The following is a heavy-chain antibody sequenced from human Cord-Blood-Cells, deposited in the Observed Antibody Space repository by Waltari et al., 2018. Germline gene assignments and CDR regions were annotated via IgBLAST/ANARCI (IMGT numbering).Heavy chain of an antibody. J-gene: IGHJ6*02. CDR2: IKSKTDGGTT. CDR1: GFTFSNAW. V-gene: IGHV3-15*01. D-gene: IGHD3-3*01. CDR3: TTDWRIMIFGVVILDYGMDV. Sequence: EVQLVESGGGLVKPGGSLRLSCAASGFTFSNAWMSWVRQAPGKGLEWVGRIKSKTDGGTTDYAAPVKGRFTISRDDSKNTLYLQMNSLKTEDTAVYYCTTDWRIMIFGVVILDYGMDVWGQGTTVTVSS.